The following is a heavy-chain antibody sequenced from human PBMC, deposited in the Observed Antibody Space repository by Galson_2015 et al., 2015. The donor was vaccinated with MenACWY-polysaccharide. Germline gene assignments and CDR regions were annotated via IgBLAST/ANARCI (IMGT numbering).Heavy chain of an antibody. CDR3: ARGHHGLAQ. Sequence: SLSISCAASGFSLGAWYVSWVRQAPGKGLEWISYISKSGDSIYYEDSVKGRFNISRDNARNSLYLQMNIQRAEDTAVYYCARGHHGLAQWRQASLLTVS. V-gene: IGHV3-11*01. CDR1: GFSLGAWY. CDR2: ISKSGDSI. J-gene: IGHJ4*02. D-gene: IGHD1-14*01.